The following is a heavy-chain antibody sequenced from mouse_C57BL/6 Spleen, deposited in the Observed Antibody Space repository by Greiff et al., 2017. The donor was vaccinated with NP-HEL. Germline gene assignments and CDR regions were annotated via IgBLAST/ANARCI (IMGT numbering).Heavy chain of an antibody. D-gene: IGHD4-1*01. Sequence: QVQLKESGAELARPGASVKMSCKASGYTFTSYTMHWVKQRPGQGLEWIGYINPSSGYTKYNQKFKDKATLTADKSSSTAYMQLSSLTSEDSAVYYCTREVGPLDYWGQGTTLTVSS. CDR2: INPSSGYT. CDR3: TREVGPLDY. J-gene: IGHJ2*01. CDR1: GYTFTSYT. V-gene: IGHV1-4*01.